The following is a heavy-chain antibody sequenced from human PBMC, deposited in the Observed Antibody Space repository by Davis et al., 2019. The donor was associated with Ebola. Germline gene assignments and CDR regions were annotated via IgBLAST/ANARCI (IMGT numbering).Heavy chain of an antibody. J-gene: IGHJ6*04. Sequence: GGSLRLFCATSGLIFSNCDMHWVRQAPGKGLEWVAFIRYDGRSKYYADSVKGRFTISRDSSKNTLYLEMNSLRGEDTAVYYCARDREILYVYGMDVWGKGTTVTVSS. CDR3: ARDREILYVYGMDV. CDR2: IRYDGRSK. V-gene: IGHV3-30*02. D-gene: IGHD2-8*01. CDR1: GLIFSNCD.